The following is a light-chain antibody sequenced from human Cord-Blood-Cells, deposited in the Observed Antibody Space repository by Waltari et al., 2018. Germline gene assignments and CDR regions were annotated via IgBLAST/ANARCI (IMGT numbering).Light chain of an antibody. CDR2: WAS. CDR3: QQYYSTPWT. V-gene: IGKV4-1*01. CDR1: QSVLYSSNNKNY. Sequence: DIVMTKSPDSLAVSLGERATINCKSSQSVLYSSNNKNYLAWYQQKPGQPPKLLIYWASTRESGVPDQFSGSGSGTDFTLTISSLQAEDVAVYYCQQYYSTPWTFGQGTKVEIK. J-gene: IGKJ1*01.